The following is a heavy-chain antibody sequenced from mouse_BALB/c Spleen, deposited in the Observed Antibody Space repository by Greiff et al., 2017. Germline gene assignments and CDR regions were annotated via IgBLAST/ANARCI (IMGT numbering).Heavy chain of an antibody. V-gene: IGHV1S41*01. Sequence: DLVKPGASVKLSCKASGYTFTSYWINWINQRPGQGLEWIGRIAPGSGSTYYNEMFKGKATLTVDTSSSTAYIQLSSLSSEDSAVYFCARQVRQGFDYWGQGTTLTVSS. CDR3: ARQVRQGFDY. D-gene: IGHD2-14*01. J-gene: IGHJ2*01. CDR2: IAPGSGST. CDR1: GYTFTSYW.